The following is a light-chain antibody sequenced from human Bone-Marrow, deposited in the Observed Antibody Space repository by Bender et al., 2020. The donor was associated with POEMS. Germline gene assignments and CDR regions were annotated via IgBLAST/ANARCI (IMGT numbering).Light chain of an antibody. CDR1: SSNIGSYF. V-gene: IGLV1-47*01. CDR2: GND. Sequence: QSVLTQPPSASGTPGQKVTISCSGGSSNIGSYFVYWYQQFPGTAPKLVIYGNDQRPSGVPDRLSGSKSSTSASLAISGRRSEDEADYYCAVWDDSVSGWVFGGGTKLTVL. CDR3: AVWDDSVSGWV. J-gene: IGLJ3*02.